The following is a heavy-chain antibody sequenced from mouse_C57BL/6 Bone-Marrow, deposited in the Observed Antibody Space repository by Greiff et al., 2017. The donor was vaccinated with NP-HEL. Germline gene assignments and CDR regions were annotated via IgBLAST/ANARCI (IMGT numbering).Heavy chain of an antibody. V-gene: IGHV1-72*01. CDR1: GYTFTSYL. CDR3: ARYYYGSSSFDY. CDR2: IDPNSGGT. D-gene: IGHD1-1*01. Sequence: QVQLQQSGAELVKPGASVKLSCKASGYTFTSYLMHWVKQRPGRGLEWIGRIDPNSGGTKYNEKFKSKATLTVDKPSSTAYMQLNSRTSKDSAVYYCARYYYGSSSFDYWGQGTTLTVSS. J-gene: IGHJ2*01.